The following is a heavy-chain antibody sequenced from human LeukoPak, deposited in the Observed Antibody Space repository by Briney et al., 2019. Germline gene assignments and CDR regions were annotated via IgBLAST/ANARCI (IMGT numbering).Heavy chain of an antibody. D-gene: IGHD2-21*01. V-gene: IGHV3-66*02. CDR3: ARGADCGSDCSSRRRDFDY. CDR2: IYSGGGT. CDR1: GFNVNTNY. J-gene: IGHJ4*02. Sequence: GGSLRLSCAASGFNVNTNYMTWVRQAPGKGLEWVSIIYSGGGTYYADSVTGRFTISRDNSKNTLYLQMNSLRSEDTAVYYCARGADCGSDCSSRRRDFDYWGQGTLVTVSS.